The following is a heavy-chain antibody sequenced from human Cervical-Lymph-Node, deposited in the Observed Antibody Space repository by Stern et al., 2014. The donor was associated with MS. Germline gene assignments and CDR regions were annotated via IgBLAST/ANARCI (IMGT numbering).Heavy chain of an antibody. CDR1: GFAFRSYA. CDR2: VSSDGSNT. V-gene: IGHV3-30*04. J-gene: IGHJ6*02. CDR3: VRDEGFGEFPSLWSQRPYGLDV. Sequence: QVQLVQSGGAVVQPGRSLRLSCAASGFAFRSYAMHWVRRAPGKGLEWVAVVSSDGSNTYYADSVKDRFTISRDNFKNMLYLQIDSLRPEDTAVYYCVRDEGFGEFPSLWSQRPYGLDVWGQGTTVTVSS. D-gene: IGHD3-10*01.